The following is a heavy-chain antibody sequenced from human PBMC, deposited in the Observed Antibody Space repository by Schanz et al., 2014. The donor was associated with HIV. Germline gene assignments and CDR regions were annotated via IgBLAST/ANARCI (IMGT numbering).Heavy chain of an antibody. V-gene: IGHV3-7*01. J-gene: IGHJ4*02. CDR1: GFTFSSYG. D-gene: IGHD2-21*02. Sequence: VQLVESGGGVVQPGRSLRLSCAASGFTFSSYGMHWVRQAPGKGPEWVANIKQDGTEKYYVDSVKGRFTISRDKAKNSLYLQMNSLRDEDTAVYYCARAGVTDLFDHWGQGTLVTVSS. CDR3: ARAGVTDLFDH. CDR2: IKQDGTEK.